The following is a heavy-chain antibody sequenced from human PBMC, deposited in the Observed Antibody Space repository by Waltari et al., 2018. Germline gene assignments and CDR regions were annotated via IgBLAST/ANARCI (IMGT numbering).Heavy chain of an antibody. Sequence: EVQLVESGGGLVNPGGSLRLSCAASGFTFSITWMAWVRQAPGKGLEWIARIKTQSDGGGATYYAAPVTGRFTVSRDDSKNMLYLQMSSLKTEDTAMYYCTTDQGDSYTFYSFDYWGQGTLVTVSS. CDR2: IKTQSDGGGAT. J-gene: IGHJ4*02. D-gene: IGHD3-16*02. CDR1: GFTFSITW. CDR3: TTDQGDSYTFYSFDY. V-gene: IGHV3-15*01.